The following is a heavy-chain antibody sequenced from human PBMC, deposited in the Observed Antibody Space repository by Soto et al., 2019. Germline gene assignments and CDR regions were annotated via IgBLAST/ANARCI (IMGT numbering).Heavy chain of an antibody. D-gene: IGHD2-8*01. Sequence: PACSLRLCCASSGVTVSIYVMAVSCQAKGKGLEWVSTITTSGGNTYYADSVQGRFTISRDNSKNTLYLQMNSLRAEDTAVYYCAGRYCTNGVCYTNYYYYIDVWGKGTTVTVSS. CDR1: GVTVSIYV. CDR2: ITTSGGNT. J-gene: IGHJ6*03. V-gene: IGHV3-23*01. CDR3: AGRYCTNGVCYTNYYYYIDV.